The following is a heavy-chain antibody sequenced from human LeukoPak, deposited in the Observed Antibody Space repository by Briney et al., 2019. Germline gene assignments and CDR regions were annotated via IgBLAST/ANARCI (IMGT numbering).Heavy chain of an antibody. J-gene: IGHJ4*02. CDR1: GGSISNYY. V-gene: IGHV4-4*07. CDR2: VYSSGST. D-gene: IGHD5-12*01. CDR3: ARRVPSGFVDS. Sequence: SETLSLTCTVSGGSISNYYWSWIRQPAGKGLEWIGRVYSSGSTNYNPPLKSRVTISVDTSNNQFSLKLSSVTAADTAVYYCARRVPSGFVDSWGQGILVTVSS.